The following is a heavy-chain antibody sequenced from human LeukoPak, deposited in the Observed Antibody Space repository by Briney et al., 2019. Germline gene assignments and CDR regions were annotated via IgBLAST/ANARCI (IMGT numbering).Heavy chain of an antibody. CDR2: IYYSGST. Sequence: SETLSLTCTVSGGTVSSGSYYWSWIRQPPGKGLEWIGYIYYSGSTNYNPSLKSRVTISVDTSKNQFSLKLSSVTAADTAVYYCARFQYYYDSSGYSAFDIWGQGIMVTVSS. CDR3: ARFQYYYDSSGYSAFDI. V-gene: IGHV4-61*01. D-gene: IGHD3-22*01. J-gene: IGHJ3*02. CDR1: GGTVSSGSYY.